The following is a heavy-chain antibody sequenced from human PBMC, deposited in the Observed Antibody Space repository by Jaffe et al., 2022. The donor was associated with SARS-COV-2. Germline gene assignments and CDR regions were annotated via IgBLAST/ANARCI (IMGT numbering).Heavy chain of an antibody. CDR3: ARGDCSGGSCYYYYGMDV. CDR1: GFTFSSYA. D-gene: IGHD2-15*01. J-gene: IGHJ6*02. CDR2: ISSNGGST. Sequence: EVQLVESGGGLVQPGGSLRLSCAASGFTFSSYAMHWVRQAPGKGLEYVSAISSNGGSTYYANSVKGRFTISRDNSKNTLYLQMGSLRAEDMAVYYCARGDCSGGSCYYYYGMDVWGQGTTVTVSS. V-gene: IGHV3-64*01.